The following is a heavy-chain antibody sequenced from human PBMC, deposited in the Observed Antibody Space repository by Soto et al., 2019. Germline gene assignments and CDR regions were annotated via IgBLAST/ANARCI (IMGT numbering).Heavy chain of an antibody. CDR1: GFTFSSYG. CDR3: AKDSGRNYFQH. V-gene: IGHV3-23*01. J-gene: IGHJ1*01. D-gene: IGHD3-10*01. Sequence: GSLRLSCASSGFTFSSYGMIWVLQTPEKGLEWVSGFEAGDNDAYYADPVKGRFTISRDNSENTLYLQMNSLRVEDTAVYYCAKDSGRNYFQHWGQGTLVTVSS. CDR2: FEAGDNDA.